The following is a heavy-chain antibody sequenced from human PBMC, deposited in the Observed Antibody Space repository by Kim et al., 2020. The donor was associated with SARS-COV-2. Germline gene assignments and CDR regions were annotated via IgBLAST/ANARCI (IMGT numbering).Heavy chain of an antibody. V-gene: IGHV4-31*03. D-gene: IGHD2-2*01. J-gene: IGHJ6*02. CDR3: ARDCSSTSCYSNGYYGMDV. Sequence: SETLSLTCTVSGGSISSGGYYWSWIRQHPGKGLEWIGYIYYSGSTYYNPSLKSRVTISVDTSKNQFSLKLSSVIAADTAVYYCARDCSSTSCYSNGYYGMDVWGQGTTVTVSS. CDR1: GGSISSGGYY. CDR2: IYYSGST.